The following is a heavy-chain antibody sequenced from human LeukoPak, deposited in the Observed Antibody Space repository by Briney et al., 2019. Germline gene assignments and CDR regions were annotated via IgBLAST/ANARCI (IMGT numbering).Heavy chain of an antibody. Sequence: GGSLRLSCAASGFTFSSYAMSWVRQAAGKGLEWVGRIRSKTDGGTTDYAAPVKGRFTISRDDSKNTLYLQMSSLETEDTAVYYCSTASQHWGQGTLVTVSP. CDR1: GFTFSSYA. J-gene: IGHJ1*01. CDR2: IRSKTDGGTT. CDR3: STASQH. V-gene: IGHV3-15*01.